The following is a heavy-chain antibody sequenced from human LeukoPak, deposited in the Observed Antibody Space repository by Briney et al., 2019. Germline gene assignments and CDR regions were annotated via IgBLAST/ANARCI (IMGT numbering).Heavy chain of an antibody. Sequence: GGSLRLSCAVSGFTFSTYAMHWVRQAPGKGLEYVSSITSNGDNTYYANSVKGRFTISRDNSKDTLYLQMGSLRPEDMAVYYCARDRAGVGDYWGQGTLVTVSS. J-gene: IGHJ4*02. CDR2: ITSNGDNT. CDR3: ARDRAGVGDY. D-gene: IGHD2-8*01. V-gene: IGHV3-64*01. CDR1: GFTFSTYA.